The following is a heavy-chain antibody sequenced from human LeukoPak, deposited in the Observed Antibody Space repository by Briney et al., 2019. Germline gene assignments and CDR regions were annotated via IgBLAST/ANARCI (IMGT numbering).Heavy chain of an antibody. D-gene: IGHD2-8*01. Sequence: ASVKVSCKTSGYAFTSYDINWVRQAPGQGLEWMGWMNPNTGHTGSAEQFQGRATMTRNTSISTAYMELSSLKSEDTATYYCARGRTDCNNGVCYSNYYYMDVWGKGTTVTVSS. CDR1: GYAFTSYD. CDR3: ARGRTDCNNGVCYSNYYYMDV. CDR2: MNPNTGHT. J-gene: IGHJ6*03. V-gene: IGHV1-8*01.